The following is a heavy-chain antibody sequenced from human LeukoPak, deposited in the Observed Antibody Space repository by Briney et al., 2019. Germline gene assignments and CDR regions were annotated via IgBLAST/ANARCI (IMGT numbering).Heavy chain of an antibody. J-gene: IGHJ4*02. CDR1: GGSISSYY. CDR3: ARAGSGWYNY. CDR2: IYYSGST. D-gene: IGHD6-19*01. Sequence: SETLSLTCTVSGGSISSYYWSWIRQPPGKGLEWIGYIYYSGSTNYNPSLKSRVTISVDTSKNQFSLKLSSVTAADTAVYYCARAGSGWYNYWGQGTLVTVSS. V-gene: IGHV4-59*01.